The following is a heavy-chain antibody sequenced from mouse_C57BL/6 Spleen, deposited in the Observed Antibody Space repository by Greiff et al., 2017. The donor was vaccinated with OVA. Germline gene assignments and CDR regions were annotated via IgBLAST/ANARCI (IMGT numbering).Heavy chain of an antibody. D-gene: IGHD1-1*01. J-gene: IGHJ3*01. Sequence: EVKLMESGPGLVKPSQSLSLTCSVTGYSITSGYYWNWIRQFPGNKLEWMGYISYDGSNNYNPSLKNRISITRDTSKNQFFLKLNSVTTEDTATYYCARDRPFITTVVATDWFAYWGQGTLVTVSA. V-gene: IGHV3-6*01. CDR3: ARDRPFITTVVATDWFAY. CDR2: ISYDGSN. CDR1: GYSITSGYY.